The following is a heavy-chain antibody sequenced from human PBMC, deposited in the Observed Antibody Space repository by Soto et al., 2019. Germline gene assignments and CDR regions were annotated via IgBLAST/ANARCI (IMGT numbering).Heavy chain of an antibody. Sequence: ASVKVSCKASGYTFTSYAIHWVRQAPGQRLEWMGWINAGNGNTKYSQKFQGRVTITRDTSASTAYMELSSLRSEDTAVYYCGRDIYVSTAAAGPDYWGQGTLVTVSS. CDR2: INAGNGNT. D-gene: IGHD6-13*01. J-gene: IGHJ4*02. CDR3: GRDIYVSTAAAGPDY. V-gene: IGHV1-3*01. CDR1: GYTFTSYA.